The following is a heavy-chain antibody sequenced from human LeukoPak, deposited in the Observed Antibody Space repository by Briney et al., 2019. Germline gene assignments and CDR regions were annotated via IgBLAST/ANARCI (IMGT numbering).Heavy chain of an antibody. CDR1: GFTFSSYA. J-gene: IGHJ3*02. CDR2: ISGSGGST. V-gene: IGHV3-23*01. CDR3: AKTQPGVPAARGAFDI. D-gene: IGHD2-2*01. Sequence: PSGGSLRLSCAASGFTFSSYAMSWVRQAPGKGLEWVSAISGSGGSTYYADSVKGRFTISRDNSKNTLYLQMNSLRAEDTAVYYCAKTQPGVPAARGAFDIWGQGTMVTVSS.